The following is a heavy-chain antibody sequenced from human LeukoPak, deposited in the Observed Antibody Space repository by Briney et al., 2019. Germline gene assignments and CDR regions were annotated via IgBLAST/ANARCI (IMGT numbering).Heavy chain of an antibody. CDR2: ISSSGSDI. J-gene: IGHJ3*02. CDR1: GFTFSSYE. CDR3: ARVDYGAYASFDI. Sequence: GGSLRLFCAASGFTFSSYEMNWVRQAPGKGLEWVSYISSSGSDIYHADSVKGRFTISRDNAKNPLYLQMNSLRAEDTAVYYCARVDYGAYASFDIWGQGTMVTVSS. V-gene: IGHV3-48*03. D-gene: IGHD4-17*01.